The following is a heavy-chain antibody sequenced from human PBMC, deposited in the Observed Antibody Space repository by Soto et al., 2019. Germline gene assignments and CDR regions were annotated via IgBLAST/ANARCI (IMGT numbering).Heavy chain of an antibody. CDR1: GFTSEDYS. Sequence: EVQVVESGGGLVQPGRSLRLSCVVSGFTSEDYSMHWVRQAPGKGLEWVSAISWDSGTIGYADSVRGRFTISRDNAKYSLYLQMNSLRAEDTAVYYCARDRGLFYGGNSGDYWGQGTLVTVSS. J-gene: IGHJ4*02. V-gene: IGHV3-9*02. CDR3: ARDRGLFYGGNSGDY. CDR2: ISWDSGTI. D-gene: IGHD3-3*01.